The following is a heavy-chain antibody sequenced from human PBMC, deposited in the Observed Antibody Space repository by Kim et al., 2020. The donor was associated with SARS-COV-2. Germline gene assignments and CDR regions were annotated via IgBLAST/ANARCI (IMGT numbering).Heavy chain of an antibody. V-gene: IGHV7-4-1*02. J-gene: IGHJ5*02. D-gene: IGHD6-13*01. CDR1: GYTFTSYA. Sequence: ASVKVSCKASGYTFTSYAMNWVRQAPGQGLEWMGWINTNTGNPTYAQGFTGRFVFSLDTSVSTAYLQISSLKAEDTAVYYCASIAAAGKEYWFDPWGQGTLVTVSS. CDR3: ASIAAAGKEYWFDP. CDR2: INTNTGNP.